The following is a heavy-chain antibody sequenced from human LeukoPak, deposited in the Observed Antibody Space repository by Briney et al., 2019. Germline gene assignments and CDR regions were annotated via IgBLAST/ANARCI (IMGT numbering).Heavy chain of an antibody. Sequence: SETLSLTCTVSGGSISSYHWSWIRQPPGKGLEWIGHIYYTGSTNYNPSLKSRVTISLDTSKNPFSLKLSSVTAADTAVYYCARRSTYYYDSSGYYWGQGTLVTVSS. D-gene: IGHD3-22*01. CDR3: ARRSTYYYDSSGYY. V-gene: IGHV4-59*01. CDR2: IYYTGST. CDR1: GGSISSYH. J-gene: IGHJ4*02.